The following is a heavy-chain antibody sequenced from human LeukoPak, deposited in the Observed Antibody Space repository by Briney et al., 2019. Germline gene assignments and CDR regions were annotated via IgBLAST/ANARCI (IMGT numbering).Heavy chain of an antibody. CDR3: ARDQDGMDV. CDR1: GGSISGSSYY. CDR2: IYYSGST. Sequence: SETLSLTCTVSGGSISGSSYYWGWIRQPPGKGLEWIGSIYYSGSTYYNPSLKSRVTISVDTSKNQFSLKLSSVTAADTAVYYCARDQDGMDVWGQGTTVTVSS. V-gene: IGHV4-39*07. J-gene: IGHJ6*02.